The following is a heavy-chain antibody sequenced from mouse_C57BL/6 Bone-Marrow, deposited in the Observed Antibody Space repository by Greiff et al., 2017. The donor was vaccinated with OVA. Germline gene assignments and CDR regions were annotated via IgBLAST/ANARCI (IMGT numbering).Heavy chain of an antibody. Sequence: EVQRVESGPGLAKPSQTLSLTCSVTGYSITSDYWNWIRKLPGTKLEYMGYISYNGTTYSNPSLNRPSYIPRDTSKNQYYLQLNSVTTEDTATYDCARSVGNYLYWYFDVWGTGTTVTVSS. CDR2: ISYNGTT. V-gene: IGHV3-8*01. CDR1: GYSITSDY. CDR3: ARSVGNYLYWYFDV. D-gene: IGHD2-1*01. J-gene: IGHJ1*03.